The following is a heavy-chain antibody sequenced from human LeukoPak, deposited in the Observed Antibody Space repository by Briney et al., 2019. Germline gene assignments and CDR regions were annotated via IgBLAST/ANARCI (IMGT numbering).Heavy chain of an antibody. V-gene: IGHV3-7*02. Sequence: GGSLRLSCAASGFTLSSYWMSWVRQAPGKGLEWVASIKQDGSEEYYVDSVKGRFTISRDVDSVKGRFTISRDNSKNTLYLQMNSLRAEDTALYYCARARNDYDSNGFSVLEYWGQGTLVTVSS. J-gene: IGHJ4*02. CDR2: IKQDGSEE. D-gene: IGHD3-22*01. CDR1: GFTLSSYW. CDR3: ARARNDYDSNGFSVLEY.